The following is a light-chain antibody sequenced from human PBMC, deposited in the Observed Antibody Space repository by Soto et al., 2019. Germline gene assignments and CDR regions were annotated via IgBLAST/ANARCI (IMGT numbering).Light chain of an antibody. V-gene: IGLV1-44*01. CDR3: AACDDSLNGYVV. CDR2: LNN. J-gene: IGLJ2*01. CDR1: SSNIGSNP. Sequence: QSVLTQPPSASGTPGQRVTISCSGSSSNIGSNPVNWYQHLPGTAPKLLIYLNNQRPSEVPDRFSGSKSGTSASLAISGLQSEAEADYYCAACDDSLNGYVVFGGGTKLTVL.